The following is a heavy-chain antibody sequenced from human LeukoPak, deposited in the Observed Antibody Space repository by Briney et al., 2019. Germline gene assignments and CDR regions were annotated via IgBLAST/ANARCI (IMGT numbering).Heavy chain of an antibody. CDR3: TAGHYSSL. J-gene: IGHJ4*02. V-gene: IGHV3-15*01. Sequence: GESLRLSCVASEFTFSTSYMRWVRHAPGKGLEWVGHIKSEADGGTTHYAAPVRGRFTISRDASKNILYLQLDSLKPEDTGLYYCTAGHYSSLWGQGTLVTVSS. CDR1: EFTFSTSY. D-gene: IGHD6-13*01. CDR2: IKSEADGGTT.